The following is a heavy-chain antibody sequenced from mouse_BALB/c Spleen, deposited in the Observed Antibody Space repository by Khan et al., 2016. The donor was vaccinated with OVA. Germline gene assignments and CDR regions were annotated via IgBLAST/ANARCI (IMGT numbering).Heavy chain of an antibody. V-gene: IGHV1-31*01. Sequence: VQLQQSGPELMKPGASVKISCKASGYSFTSYYIHWVMQRHGESLEWIGYIDPFSGGSTYNQKFKGKATLTVDKSSSTAYIHLSNLTSEDSAVYYGTRHGYVAWFTYGGQGTLVAVSA. CDR1: GYSFTSYY. CDR3: TRHGYVAWFTY. D-gene: IGHD2-2*01. CDR2: IDPFSGGS. J-gene: IGHJ3*01.